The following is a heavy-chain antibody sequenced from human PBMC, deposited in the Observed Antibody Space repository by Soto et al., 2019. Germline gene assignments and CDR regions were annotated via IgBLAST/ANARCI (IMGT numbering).Heavy chain of an antibody. D-gene: IGHD3-3*01. V-gene: IGHV3-74*01. Sequence: GGSLRLSCAASGFTFSSYWMHWVRQAPGKGLVWVSRINSDGSSTSYADSVKGRFTISRDNAKNTLYLQMNSLRAEDTAVYYCAREYDFWSGYYRYDAFDIWGQGTMVTVSS. CDR3: AREYDFWSGYYRYDAFDI. J-gene: IGHJ3*02. CDR1: GFTFSSYW. CDR2: INSDGSST.